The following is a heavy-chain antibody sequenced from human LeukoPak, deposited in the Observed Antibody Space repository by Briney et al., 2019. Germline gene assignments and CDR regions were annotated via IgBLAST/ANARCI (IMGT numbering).Heavy chain of an antibody. J-gene: IGHJ3*02. Sequence: SETLSLTCTVSGGSISSYYWSWIRQPAGKGLEWIGYIYYSGSTNYNPSLKSRVTISVDTSKNQFSLKLSSVTAADTAVYYCARDTLMTTVTTASDAFDIWGQGTMVTVSS. D-gene: IGHD4-17*01. CDR2: IYYSGST. CDR3: ARDTLMTTVTTASDAFDI. CDR1: GGSISSYY. V-gene: IGHV4-59*01.